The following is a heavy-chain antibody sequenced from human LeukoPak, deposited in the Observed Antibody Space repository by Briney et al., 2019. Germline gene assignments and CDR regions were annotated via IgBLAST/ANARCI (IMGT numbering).Heavy chain of an antibody. CDR1: GYTFTGYY. D-gene: IGHD6-13*01. CDR2: INPNSGGT. J-gene: IGHJ3*02. V-gene: IGHV1-2*02. Sequence: EASVKVSCKASGYTFTGYYMHWVRPAPGQGLEWMGWINPNSGGTNYAQKFQGRVTMIRDTSISTAYMELSRLRSDDTAVYYCARERMIAAAGRGAFDIWGQGTMVTVSS. CDR3: ARERMIAAAGRGAFDI.